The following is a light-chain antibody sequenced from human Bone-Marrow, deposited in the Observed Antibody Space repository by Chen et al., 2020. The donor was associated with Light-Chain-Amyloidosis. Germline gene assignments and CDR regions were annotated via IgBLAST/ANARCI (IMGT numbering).Light chain of an antibody. V-gene: IGLV1-40*01. CDR3: QSYDTTLSGSV. CDR1: SSNIGAGYD. Sequence: QSVLTQPPSVSGAPGQRVTISCTGSSSNIGAGYDVHWYQQLPGTAPKLLIYGNDNRPSGVPDRFSGSKSGTSASLAITGLLAEDEADYYCQSYDTTLSGSVFGGATKLTVL. CDR2: GND. J-gene: IGLJ3*02.